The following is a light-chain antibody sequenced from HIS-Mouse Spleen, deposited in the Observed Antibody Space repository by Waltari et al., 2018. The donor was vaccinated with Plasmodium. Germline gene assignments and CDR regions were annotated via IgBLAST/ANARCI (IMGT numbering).Light chain of an antibody. Sequence: EIVMTQSPATPPVSPGERAPPSCTASQTVSSNLAVYQQKPGQAPRLLIYGASTRATGIPARFSGSGSGTEFTLTISSLQSEDFAVYYCQQYNNWSFTFGPGTKVDIK. CDR3: QQYNNWSFT. CDR1: QTVSSN. V-gene: IGKV3-15*01. J-gene: IGKJ3*01. CDR2: GAS.